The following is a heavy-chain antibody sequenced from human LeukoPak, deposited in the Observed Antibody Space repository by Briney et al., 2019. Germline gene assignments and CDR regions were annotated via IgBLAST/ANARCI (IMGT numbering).Heavy chain of an antibody. CDR3: AKELNYGYDAFDI. J-gene: IGHJ3*02. Sequence: HPGGSLRLSCAASGFTFSSYGMHWVRQAPGKGLEWVAVISYDGSNKYYADSVKGRFTISRDNSKNTLYLQMNSLRAEDTAVYYCAKELNYGYDAFDIWGQGTMVTVSS. V-gene: IGHV3-30*18. CDR1: GFTFSSYG. CDR2: ISYDGSNK. D-gene: IGHD4-17*01.